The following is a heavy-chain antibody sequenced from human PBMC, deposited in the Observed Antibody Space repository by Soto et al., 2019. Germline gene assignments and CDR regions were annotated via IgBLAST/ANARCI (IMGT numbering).Heavy chain of an antibody. Sequence: QVQLQESGPGLVKPSETLSLTCTVSGGSISSYYWSWIRQPPGKGLEWIGYIYYSGSTNYNPSLXXXXXXXXXXXXXXXXXXXXXXXXXXXXXXXXXXXXXXXXXXXXGYWGQGTLVTVSS. CDR3: XXXXXXXXXXXXGY. CDR1: GGSISSYY. V-gene: IGHV4-59*01. J-gene: IGHJ4*02. CDR2: IYYSGST.